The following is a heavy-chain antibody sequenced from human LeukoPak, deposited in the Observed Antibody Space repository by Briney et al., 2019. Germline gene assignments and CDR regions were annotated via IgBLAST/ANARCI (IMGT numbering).Heavy chain of an antibody. Sequence: PGGSLRLSCAASGFTFSDYYMTWIRQAPGKGLEWVSAISGSGGSTYYADSVKGRFTISRDNSKNTLYLQMNSLRAEDTAVYYCARYYYDSSGYYPWYYYYYMDVWGKGTTVTVSS. D-gene: IGHD3-22*01. J-gene: IGHJ6*03. CDR1: GFTFSDYY. CDR3: ARYYYDSSGYYPWYYYYYMDV. CDR2: ISGSGGST. V-gene: IGHV3-23*01.